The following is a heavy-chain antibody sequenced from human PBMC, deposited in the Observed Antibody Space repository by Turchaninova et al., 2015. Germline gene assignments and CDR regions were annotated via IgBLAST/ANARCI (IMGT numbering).Heavy chain of an antibody. D-gene: IGHD4-17*01. CDR1: GFTFSNAW. J-gene: IGHJ5*02. CDR2: IKSKTDGGTT. V-gene: IGHV3-15*01. CDR3: TTESDYGDLNWFDP. Sequence: EVQLVESGGGLVKPGGSLRLSCAASGFTFSNAWMSWVRQAPGKGLEWVGRIKSKTDGGTTDYAAPVKGRFTIPREATKNTLYLQMNSLKTEDTAVYYCTTESDYGDLNWFDPWGQGTLVTVSS.